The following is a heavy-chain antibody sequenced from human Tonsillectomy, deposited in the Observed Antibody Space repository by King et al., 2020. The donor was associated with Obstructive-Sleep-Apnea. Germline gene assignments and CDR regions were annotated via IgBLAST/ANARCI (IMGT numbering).Heavy chain of an antibody. CDR1: GFTFSSYA. D-gene: IGHD3-22*01. V-gene: IGHV3-30-3*01. CDR3: ARDPSRTMIVVVTPKYYFDY. J-gene: IGHJ4*02. CDR2: ISYDGSNK. Sequence: VQLVESGGGVVQPGRSLRLSCAASGFTFSSYAMHWVRQAPGKGLDWVAVISYDGSNKYYADSVKGRFTISRDNSKTTLYLQMNSLRAEDTAVYYCARDPSRTMIVVVTPKYYFDYWGQGTLVTVSS.